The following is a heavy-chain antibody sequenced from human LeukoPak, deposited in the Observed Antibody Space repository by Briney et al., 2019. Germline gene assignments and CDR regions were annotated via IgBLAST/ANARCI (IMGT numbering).Heavy chain of an antibody. Sequence: GGSLRLSCAASGFTFSSYGMHWVRQAPGKGLEWVAVIWYDGNNKYYADSVKGRLTISRDNSKNTLYLQMNSLRAEDTAVYYCAREGRRHCSSTSCYYNWFDPWGQGTLVTVSS. D-gene: IGHD2-2*01. CDR2: IWYDGNNK. J-gene: IGHJ5*02. V-gene: IGHV3-33*01. CDR1: GFTFSSYG. CDR3: AREGRRHCSSTSCYYNWFDP.